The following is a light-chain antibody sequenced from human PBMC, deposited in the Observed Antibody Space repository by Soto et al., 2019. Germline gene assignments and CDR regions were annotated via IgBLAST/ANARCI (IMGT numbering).Light chain of an antibody. Sequence: DIQMTQSPSTLSASVGARVPITCRASQSIDTWLAWYQQKPGKVPQVLIYGASTLQSGVPSRFSGSGSGTEFTLTISSLQPDDFATYYCQHYNSYSEAFGQGTKVDIK. CDR3: QHYNSYSEA. CDR2: GAS. J-gene: IGKJ1*01. CDR1: QSIDTW. V-gene: IGKV1-5*01.